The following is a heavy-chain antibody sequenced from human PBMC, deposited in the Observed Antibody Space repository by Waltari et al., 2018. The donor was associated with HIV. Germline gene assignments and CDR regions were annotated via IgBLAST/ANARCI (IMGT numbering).Heavy chain of an antibody. CDR2: ISWISGSL. CDR1: GFSFNDYA. Sequence: EVQLVESGGGLGQPGRSLRLSCKASGFSFNDYAMHWVRQAPGKVLELFLGISWISGSLYYSNSVKCRFTIARDNAENSLYLQMNSLRPEDTALYYCAKGAFMTVMKEGARFENWGQGTLVTVSP. CDR3: AKGAFMTVMKEGARFEN. D-gene: IGHD1-26*01. J-gene: IGHJ4*02. V-gene: IGHV3-9*01.